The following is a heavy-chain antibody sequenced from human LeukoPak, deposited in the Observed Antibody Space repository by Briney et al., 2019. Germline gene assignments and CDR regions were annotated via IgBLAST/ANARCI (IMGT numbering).Heavy chain of an antibody. J-gene: IGHJ6*03. Sequence: GRSLRLSCAASGFTFSSYAMHWVRQAPGKGLEWVAVISYDGSNKYYADSVKGRFTISRDNSKNTLYLQMNSLRAEDTAVYYCARVFTIFGVVIMRYYYYNMDVWGKGTTVTVSS. CDR2: ISYDGSNK. V-gene: IGHV3-30*04. CDR3: ARVFTIFGVVIMRYYYYNMDV. CDR1: GFTFSSYA. D-gene: IGHD3-3*01.